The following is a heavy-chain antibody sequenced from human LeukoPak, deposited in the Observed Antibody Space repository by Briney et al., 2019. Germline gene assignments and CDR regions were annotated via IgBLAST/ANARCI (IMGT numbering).Heavy chain of an antibody. V-gene: IGHV3-9*01. D-gene: IGHD3-10*01. J-gene: IGHJ2*01. CDR1: GFVFDDYA. CDR2: INWNSGTL. CDR3: ARGLGGDQGYFDL. Sequence: GGSLRLSCAASGFVFDDYAMHWVRQAPGKGLEWVSTINWNSGTLAYADSVKGRFTISRDNAKNSLYLQMNSLRTEDTALYYCARGLGGDQGYFDLWGRGTLATVSS.